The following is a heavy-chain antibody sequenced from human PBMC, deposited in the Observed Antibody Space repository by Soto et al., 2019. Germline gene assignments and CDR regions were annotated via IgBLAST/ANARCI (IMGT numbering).Heavy chain of an antibody. D-gene: IGHD2-15*01. CDR2: IYWNDDK. J-gene: IGHJ6*02. Sequence: SGATLVNPTQTLTLTCTFSGFSLSTSGVDVGWIRQPPGKDLEWLALIYWNDDKRYSPSLKSRLTITKDTSKNQVVLTMTNMDPVDTATYYCAHTFHSCYYYYYYGMDVWGQGTTVTV. CDR1: GFSLSTSGVD. CDR3: AHTFHSCYYYYYYGMDV. V-gene: IGHV2-5*01.